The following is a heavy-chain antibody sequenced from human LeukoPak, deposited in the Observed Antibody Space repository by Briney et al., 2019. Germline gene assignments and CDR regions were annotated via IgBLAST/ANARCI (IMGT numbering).Heavy chain of an antibody. CDR2: INTNTGNP. J-gene: IGHJ4*02. V-gene: IGHV7-4-1*02. CDR3: ARDVLPPYIVVVPAAMPYFDY. D-gene: IGHD2-2*01. CDR1: GYTFTSYA. Sequence: ASVKVSCKASGYTFTSYAMNWVRQAPGQGLEWTGWINTNTGNPTYAQGFTGRFVFPLDTSVSTAYLQISSLKAEDTAVYYCARDVLPPYIVVVPAAMPYFDYWGQGTLVTVSS.